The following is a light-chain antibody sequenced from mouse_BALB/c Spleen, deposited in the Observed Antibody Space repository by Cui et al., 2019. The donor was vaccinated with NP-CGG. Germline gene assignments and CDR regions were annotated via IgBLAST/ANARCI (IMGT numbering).Light chain of an antibody. CDR3: ALWYSNHWV. CDR1: TGAVTTSNY. Sequence: HAVLTSESALTTSPGETVTLTCRSSTGAVTTSNYANWVQEKPDHLFTGLIGGTNNRAPGVPARFSGSLIGDKAALTITGAQTEDEAIYFCALWYSNHWVFGGGTKLTVL. J-gene: IGLJ1*01. CDR2: GTN. V-gene: IGLV1*01.